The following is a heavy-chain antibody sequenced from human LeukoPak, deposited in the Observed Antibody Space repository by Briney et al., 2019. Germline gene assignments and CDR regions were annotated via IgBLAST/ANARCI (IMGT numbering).Heavy chain of an antibody. J-gene: IGHJ4*02. V-gene: IGHV3-23*01. CDR3: AKQGFGC. CDR2: ISGSADNT. CDR1: GLTFSNYW. Sequence: GGSLRLSCAASGLTFSNYWMDWVRQAPGEGLEWVSTISGSADNTNYAEAVKGRFTISRDNSKNTMYLQMNSLRAEDTAVYYCAKQGFGCWGQGTLVTVSS.